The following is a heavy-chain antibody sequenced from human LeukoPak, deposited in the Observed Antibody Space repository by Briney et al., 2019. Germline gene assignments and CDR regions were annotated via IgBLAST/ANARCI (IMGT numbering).Heavy chain of an antibody. CDR2: TNTDGSST. D-gene: IGHD4-23*01. Sequence: PGRSLGLSCAASGFTFSSYWMHWVRQAPGKGLVWVSGTNTDGSSTMYADSVKGRFTIARDNAKNTLYLQMNSLRAEDTAVYYCYGANAEHWGQGTLVTVSS. J-gene: IGHJ1*01. CDR1: GFTFSSYW. V-gene: IGHV3-74*03. CDR3: YGANAEH.